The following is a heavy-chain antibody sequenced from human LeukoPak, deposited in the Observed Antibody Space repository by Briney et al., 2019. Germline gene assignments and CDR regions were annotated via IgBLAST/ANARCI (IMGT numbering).Heavy chain of an antibody. CDR2: ISGSGGST. Sequence: PGGSLRLSCAASGFTFSSYAMSWVRQAPGKGLEWVSAISGSGGSTYYADSVKGRFTISRDNSKNTLYLQINSLRAEETAVYYCAKVGDSSGYAVSMGDFDYWGQGTLVTVSS. D-gene: IGHD3-22*01. CDR3: AKVGDSSGYAVSMGDFDY. V-gene: IGHV3-23*01. CDR1: GFTFSSYA. J-gene: IGHJ4*02.